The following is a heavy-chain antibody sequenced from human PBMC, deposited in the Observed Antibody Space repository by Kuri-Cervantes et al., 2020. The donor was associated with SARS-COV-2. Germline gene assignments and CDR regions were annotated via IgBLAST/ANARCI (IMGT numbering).Heavy chain of an antibody. CDR2: ISGSGGST. D-gene: IGHD4-23*01. J-gene: IGHJ6*02. CDR1: GFTFSSYA. Sequence: GESLKISCAASGFTFSSYAMSWVRQAPGKGLEWVSAISGSGGSTYYADSMKGRFTISRDNSKNTLYLQMNSLRAEDTAVYYCARQVTPYSCCYGMFVWGQGTTVTVSS. V-gene: IGHV3-23*01. CDR3: ARQVTPYSCCYGMFV.